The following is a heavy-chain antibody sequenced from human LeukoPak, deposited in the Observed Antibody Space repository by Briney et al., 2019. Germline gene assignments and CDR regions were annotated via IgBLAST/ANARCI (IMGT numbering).Heavy chain of an antibody. J-gene: IGHJ4*02. Sequence: PGGSLRLSCAASGFTFSSYAMSWVRQAPGKGLEWVSAISGSGGSTYYADSVKGRFTISRDNSKNTLYLQMNSLRAEDTAVYYCAKDLQPNGFGELRSFDYWGQGTLVTVSS. CDR2: ISGSGGST. CDR1: GFTFSSYA. CDR3: AKDLQPNGFGELRSFDY. V-gene: IGHV3-23*01. D-gene: IGHD3-10*01.